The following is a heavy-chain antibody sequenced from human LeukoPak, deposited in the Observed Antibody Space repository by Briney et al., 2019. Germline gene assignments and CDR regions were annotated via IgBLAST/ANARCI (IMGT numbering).Heavy chain of an antibody. J-gene: IGHJ6*02. CDR1: GFTFSSYG. CDR2: ISYGGSDK. D-gene: IGHD1-26*01. V-gene: IGHV3-30*03. CDR3: GADGESGPYYYSGMDI. Sequence: GRSLRLSCAASGFTFSSYGMHWVRQAPGKGLEWVALISYGGSDKYYADSVKGRFTISRDNSKNTVFLQMNSLRAEDTGVYYYGADGESGPYYYSGMDIWGQGTTVTVSS.